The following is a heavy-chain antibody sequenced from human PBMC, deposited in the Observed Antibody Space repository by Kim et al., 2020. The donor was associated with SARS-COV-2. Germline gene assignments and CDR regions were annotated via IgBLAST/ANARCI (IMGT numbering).Heavy chain of an antibody. V-gene: IGHV3-74*01. D-gene: IGHD3-22*01. J-gene: IGHJ6*02. Sequence: GGSLRPSCAASGFTFSSYWMHWVRQAPGKGLVWVSRINSDGSSTSYADSVKGRFTISRDNAKNTLYLQMNSLRAEDTAVYYCARDFEYSSSWGSPYYYDSSGYPFLLYYGMDVWGQGTTVTVSS. CDR3: ARDFEYSSSWGSPYYYDSSGYPFLLYYGMDV. CDR2: INSDGSST. CDR1: GFTFSSYW.